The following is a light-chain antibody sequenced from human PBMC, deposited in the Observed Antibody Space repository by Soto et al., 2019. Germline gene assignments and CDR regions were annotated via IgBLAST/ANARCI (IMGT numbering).Light chain of an antibody. CDR3: CSYAGSYTYVV. CDR2: DVS. Sequence: QSALTQPRSVSGSPGQSVTISCTGTSSDVGGYNYVSWYQQHPGKAPKLMIYDVSKRPSGVPDRFSGSMSGNTASLTISGLQAEDDADYYCCSYAGSYTYVVFGGGTKLTGL. J-gene: IGLJ2*01. V-gene: IGLV2-11*01. CDR1: SSDVGGYNY.